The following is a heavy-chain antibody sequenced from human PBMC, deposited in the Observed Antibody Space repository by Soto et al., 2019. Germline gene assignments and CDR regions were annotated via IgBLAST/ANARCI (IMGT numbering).Heavy chain of an antibody. J-gene: IGHJ4*02. CDR1: GFTFSSYG. CDR2: ISYDGSNK. D-gene: IGHD6-19*01. Sequence: QVQLVESGGGVVQPGRSLRLSCAASGFTFSSYGMHWVRQAPGTGLEWVAVISYDGSNKYYADSVKGRFTISRDNSKNTLYLQMNSLRGEDTAVYYCAKSLPAGYSSGWSLETDYWGQGTLVTVSS. V-gene: IGHV3-30*18. CDR3: AKSLPAGYSSGWSLETDY.